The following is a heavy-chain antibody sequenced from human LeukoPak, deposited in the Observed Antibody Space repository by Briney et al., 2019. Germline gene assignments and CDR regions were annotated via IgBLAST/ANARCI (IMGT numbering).Heavy chain of an antibody. V-gene: IGHV3-21*01. CDR2: ISSSSSYI. D-gene: IGHD3-10*01. Sequence: GGSLRLSCAASGFTFSSYSMSWVRQAPGKGLEWVSSISSSSSYIYYADSVKGRFTISRDNAKNSLYLQMNSLRAEDTAVYYCATAYYYGSGDYAYYYYGMDVWGQGTTVTVSS. CDR3: ATAYYYGSGDYAYYYYGMDV. J-gene: IGHJ6*02. CDR1: GFTFSSYS.